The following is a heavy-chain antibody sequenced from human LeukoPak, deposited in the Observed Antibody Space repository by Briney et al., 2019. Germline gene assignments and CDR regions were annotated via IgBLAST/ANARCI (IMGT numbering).Heavy chain of an antibody. CDR1: GGSISSYY. CDR3: ARRTTYFGWIPSESPSCFDY. J-gene: IGHJ4*02. V-gene: IGHV4-59*08. D-gene: IGHD3-9*01. Sequence: PSETLSLTCTVSGGSISSYYWGWIRQPPGKGLEWIGNIYHSGRTYYNPSLKSRVTISVDTSKNQFSLKLSSVTAADTAVYYCARRTTYFGWIPSESPSCFDYWGQGTLVTVSS. CDR2: IYHSGRT.